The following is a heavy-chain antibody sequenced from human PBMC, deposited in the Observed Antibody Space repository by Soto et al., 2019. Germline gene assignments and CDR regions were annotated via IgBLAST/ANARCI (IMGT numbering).Heavy chain of an antibody. Sequence: ASVKVSCKASGYTFTGYYMHWVRQAPGQGLEWMGWINPNSGGTNYAQKFQGRVTMTRDTSTSTVYMDLRSLTSEDTAVYYCARVHCGGDCRPGEWFYYYGMDVWGQGTTVTVSS. CDR2: INPNSGGT. J-gene: IGHJ6*02. V-gene: IGHV1-2*02. CDR3: ARVHCGGDCRPGEWFYYYGMDV. CDR1: GYTFTGYY. D-gene: IGHD2-21*01.